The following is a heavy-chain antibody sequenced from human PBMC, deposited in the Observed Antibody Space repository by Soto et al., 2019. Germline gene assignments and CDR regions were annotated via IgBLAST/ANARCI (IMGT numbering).Heavy chain of an antibody. Sequence: PSETLSLTCTVSGGSVSSGDYFWSWLRQSPGKRLEWIAYIYYSGSTNYNPSLKSRATISVDTSKSQVSLTLTSMTAADAALYYCARSPNHYYYGFAVWGQGIAATVS. CDR1: GGSVSSGDYF. J-gene: IGHJ6*02. CDR3: ARSPNHYYYGFAV. CDR2: IYYSGST. V-gene: IGHV4-61*08.